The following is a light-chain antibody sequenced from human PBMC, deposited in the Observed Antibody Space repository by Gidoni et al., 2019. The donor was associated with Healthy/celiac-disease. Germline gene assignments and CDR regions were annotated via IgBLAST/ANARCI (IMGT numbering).Light chain of an antibody. CDR3: SSYTSSSTLSVV. Sequence: QSALTQPASVSGSPGQSFTISCTGTSSDVGGYNYVSWYQQHSGKAPNLMIYEVSNRPSGVSNRFSGSKSGNTASLTIAGLQAEDEADYYCSSYTSSSTLSVVFGGGTKLTVL. CDR2: EVS. V-gene: IGLV2-14*01. J-gene: IGLJ2*01. CDR1: SSDVGGYNY.